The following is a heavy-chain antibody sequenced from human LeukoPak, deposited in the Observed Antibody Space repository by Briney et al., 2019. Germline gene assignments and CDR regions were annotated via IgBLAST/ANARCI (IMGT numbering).Heavy chain of an antibody. CDR1: GFTLSSYE. D-gene: IGHD6-19*01. V-gene: IGHV3-23*01. J-gene: IGHJ1*01. CDR3: TRNSGWYGLS. CDR2: IDYDGGSG. Sequence: GGSLRLSCTVSGFTLSSYEMSWIRQAPGKGLEWVSSIDYDGGSGHYADSVKGRFTISRDNSNNTLFLHLNSLRGEDTAVYYCTRNSGWYGLSWGQGTLVTVSS.